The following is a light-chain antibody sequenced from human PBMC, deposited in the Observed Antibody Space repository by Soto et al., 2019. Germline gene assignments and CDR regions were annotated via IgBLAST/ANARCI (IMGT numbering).Light chain of an antibody. CDR1: QTISSW. V-gene: IGKV1-5*03. CDR3: QHYNSYSQFT. J-gene: IGKJ3*01. CDR2: KAS. Sequence: DIQMTQSPSTLSGSVGDRVTITCRASQTISSWLAWYQQKPGKAPKLLIYKASTLKSGVPSRFSGSGSGTELTLTISSLQPDDFATYYCQHYNSYSQFTFGPGTKVDIK.